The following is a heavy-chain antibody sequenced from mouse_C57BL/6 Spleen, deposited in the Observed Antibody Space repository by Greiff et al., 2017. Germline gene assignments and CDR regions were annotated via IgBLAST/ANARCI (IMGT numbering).Heavy chain of an antibody. D-gene: IGHD2-4*01. Sequence: VHVKQSGPELVKPGPSVKISCKASGYSFTDYNMNWVKQSNGKSLEWIGVINPNYGTSSYNQKFKGKATLTVDQSSSTAYMQLNGLTSEDSAVYYCARSPLDYPNAMDYWGKGTSVTVSS. J-gene: IGHJ4*01. CDR1: GYSFTDYN. V-gene: IGHV1-39*01. CDR3: ARSPLDYPNAMDY. CDR2: INPNYGTS.